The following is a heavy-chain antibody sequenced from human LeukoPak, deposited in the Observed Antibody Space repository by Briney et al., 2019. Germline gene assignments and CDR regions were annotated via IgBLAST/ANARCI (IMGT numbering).Heavy chain of an antibody. CDR3: ASSRVAAPHGPQDY. D-gene: IGHD2-15*01. V-gene: IGHV1-69*13. CDR1: GGTFSSYA. CDR2: IIPIFGTA. Sequence: SVKVSCKASGGTFSSYAISWVRQAPGQGLEWMGGIIPIFGTANYAQKFQGRVTITADESTSTAYMELSSLRSEDTAVYCCASSRVAAPHGPQDYWGQGTLVTVSS. J-gene: IGHJ4*02.